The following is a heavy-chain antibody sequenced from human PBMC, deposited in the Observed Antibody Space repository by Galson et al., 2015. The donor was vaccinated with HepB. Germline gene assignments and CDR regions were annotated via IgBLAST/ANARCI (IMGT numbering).Heavy chain of an antibody. D-gene: IGHD6-19*01. V-gene: IGHV3-7*03. J-gene: IGHJ4*01. CDR3: ARGSGWLSDY. CDR1: GFIFTNNW. Sequence: SLRLSCAASGFIFTNNWMSWLRQAPGKGLGWVAIIKQDGSEKYHVDSVNGRGTISRDNAKNSVYLQMNSLRADDTAVYYCARGSGWLSDYWGHGTLVTVSS. CDR2: IKQDGSEK.